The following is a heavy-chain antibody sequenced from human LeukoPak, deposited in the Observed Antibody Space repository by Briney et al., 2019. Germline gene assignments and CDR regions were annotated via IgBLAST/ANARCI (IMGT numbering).Heavy chain of an antibody. CDR2: SSGSGGST. CDR3: AKDGYSYDYGSYFDY. D-gene: IGHD5-18*01. J-gene: IGHJ4*02. Sequence: GGSLRLSCAASGFTFSSYAMTWVRQAPGKGLEWVSVSSGSGGSTYYADSAKGRFTISRDISKNTLYLQMNSLRAEDTAVYYCAKDGYSYDYGSYFDYWGQGTLVTVSS. V-gene: IGHV3-23*01. CDR1: GFTFSSYA.